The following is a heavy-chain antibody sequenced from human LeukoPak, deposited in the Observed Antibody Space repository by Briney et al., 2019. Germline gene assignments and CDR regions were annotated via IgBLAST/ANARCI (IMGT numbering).Heavy chain of an antibody. CDR2: INTDGSST. Sequence: GSLRLSCAASGFTFSSYWMHWVRQAPGKGLVWVSRINTDGSSTSYADSVKGRFTISRDNAKNTLYLQMNSLRAEDTAVYYCARDWDYYGSGSPHYDYWGQGTLVTVSS. CDR3: ARDWDYYGSGSPHYDY. V-gene: IGHV3-74*01. J-gene: IGHJ4*02. D-gene: IGHD3-10*01. CDR1: GFTFSSYW.